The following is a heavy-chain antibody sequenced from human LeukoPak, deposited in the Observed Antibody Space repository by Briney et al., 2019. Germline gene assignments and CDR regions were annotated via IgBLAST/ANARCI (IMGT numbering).Heavy chain of an antibody. J-gene: IGHJ4*02. CDR3: VSGFLQWLY. V-gene: IGHV3-7*01. CDR2: TNPDGSIK. D-gene: IGHD3-3*01. Sequence: GGSLRLFCAASGFIFGGYWMSWVRQAPGRGLEWVANTNPDGSIKYYVDSVNGRFTISRDNAKNSLYLQTNSLRAEDTAVYYCVSGFLQWLYWGQGTLVTVSS. CDR1: GFIFGGYW.